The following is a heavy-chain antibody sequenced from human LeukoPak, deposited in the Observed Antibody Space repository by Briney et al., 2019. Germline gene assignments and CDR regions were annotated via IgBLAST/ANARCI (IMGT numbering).Heavy chain of an antibody. CDR1: GGSISSGDYY. D-gene: IGHD2-2*01. J-gene: IGHJ4*02. CDR3: ARGGSVVPAAIFDY. CDR2: IYYSGST. Sequence: SQTLSLTCTVSGGSISSGDYYWSWIRQPPGKGLEWIGYIYYSGSTYYNPSLKSRVTISVDTSKNQFSLKLSSVTAADTAVYYCARGGSVVPAAIFDYWGQGTLVTVSS. V-gene: IGHV4-30-4*01.